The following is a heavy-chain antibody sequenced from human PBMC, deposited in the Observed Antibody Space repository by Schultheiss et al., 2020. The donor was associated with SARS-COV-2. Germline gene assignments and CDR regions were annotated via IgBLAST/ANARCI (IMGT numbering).Heavy chain of an antibody. CDR3: ARGFVVSGPYTAMGEFDP. V-gene: IGHV4-4*07. CDR1: GGSISSYY. CDR2: IYTSGST. D-gene: IGHD5-18*01. Sequence: SETLSLTCTVSGGSISSYYWSWIRQPAGKGLEWIGRIYTSGSTNYNPSLKSRVTMSVDTSKNQFSLKLSSVTAADTAVYYCARGFVVSGPYTAMGEFDPWGQGTLVTVSS. J-gene: IGHJ5*02.